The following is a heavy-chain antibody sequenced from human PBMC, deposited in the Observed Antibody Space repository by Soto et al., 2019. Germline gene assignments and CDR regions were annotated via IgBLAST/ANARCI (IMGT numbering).Heavy chain of an antibody. Sequence: SDSLCQTCTAGGRSISTYYGSWIRQPPGRGLEWIGYISYSGSTNYNPSLKSRVTISVDTSKNQFSLKLSSVTAADTAVYYCATRFKFIRGTPSWAFWGTGTLVTVS. CDR3: ATRFKFIRGTPSWAF. CDR1: GRSISTYY. CDR2: ISYSGST. J-gene: IGHJ4*02. V-gene: IGHV4-59*07. D-gene: IGHD3-10*01.